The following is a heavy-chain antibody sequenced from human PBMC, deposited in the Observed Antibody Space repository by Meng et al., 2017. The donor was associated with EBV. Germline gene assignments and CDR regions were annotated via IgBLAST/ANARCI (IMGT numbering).Heavy chain of an antibody. V-gene: IGHV7-4-1*02. D-gene: IGHD3-10*01. CDR2: INTNTGNP. Sequence: QVQLVQSGSELKKPGASVKVSCKASGYTFTSYAMNWVRQAPGQGLEWMGWINTNTGNPTYAQGFTGRFVFSLDTSVSTAYLQISSLKAEDTAVYYRRTYGSGSYTPYGMDVWGQGTTVTVSS. J-gene: IGHJ6*02. CDR1: GYTFTSYA. CDR3: RTYGSGSYTPYGMDV.